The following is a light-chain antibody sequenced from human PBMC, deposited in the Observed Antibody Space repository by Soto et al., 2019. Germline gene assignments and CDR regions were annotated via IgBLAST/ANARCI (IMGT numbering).Light chain of an antibody. CDR2: GAS. Sequence: IVMTQSPATLSVSGGEVATLSFRASESIANNLAWYQQRPGQAPRLLIYGASTRATGIPARFSGSGSGTEFTLSISRLQSEDFALYYCQQYYNWRAITFGQGTRLEIK. CDR3: QQYYNWRAIT. V-gene: IGKV3D-15*01. CDR1: ESIANN. J-gene: IGKJ5*01.